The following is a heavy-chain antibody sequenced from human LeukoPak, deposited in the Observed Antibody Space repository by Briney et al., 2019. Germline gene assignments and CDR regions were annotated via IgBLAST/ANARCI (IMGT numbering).Heavy chain of an antibody. CDR1: GFTFSSYW. J-gene: IGHJ4*02. CDR2: IVEDGSGT. Sequence: GGSLRLSCATSGFTFSSYWMTWVRQAPGKGLEWVASIVEDGSGTYYLDSVKGRFTFSRDNAKNSLYLQMNSLRGEDTAVYYCARDPTRRFDLWGQGALVTVSS. V-gene: IGHV3-7*01. CDR3: ARDPTRRFDL.